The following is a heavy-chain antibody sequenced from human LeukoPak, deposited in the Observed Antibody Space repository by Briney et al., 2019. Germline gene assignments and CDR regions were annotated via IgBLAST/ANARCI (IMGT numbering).Heavy chain of an antibody. J-gene: IGHJ4*02. CDR2: ISSNGGTT. CDR3: VSVQDSSGYYLSYFDY. V-gene: IGHV3-64D*09. D-gene: IGHD3-22*01. CDR1: GFTFSSYA. Sequence: GGSLRLSCSATGFTFSSYAMNWGRQAPGKGLEYVSTISSNGGTTYYADSVKGRFTISRDNSKNTLYLQMSSLRAEDTAVYYCVSVQDSSGYYLSYFDYWGQGALVTVSS.